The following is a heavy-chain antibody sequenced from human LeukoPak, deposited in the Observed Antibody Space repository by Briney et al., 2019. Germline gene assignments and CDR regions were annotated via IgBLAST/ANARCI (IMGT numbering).Heavy chain of an antibody. D-gene: IGHD2-2*01. Sequence: GGTLRLSCAASGFTFSNYGMTWVRQAPGKGLEWVSSISSSSSYIYYADSVKGRFTISRDNAKNSLYLQMNSLRAEDTAVYYCAREKGYCSSTSCRDAFDIWGQGTMVTVSS. V-gene: IGHV3-21*01. CDR3: AREKGYCSSTSCRDAFDI. CDR1: GFTFSNYG. CDR2: ISSSSSYI. J-gene: IGHJ3*02.